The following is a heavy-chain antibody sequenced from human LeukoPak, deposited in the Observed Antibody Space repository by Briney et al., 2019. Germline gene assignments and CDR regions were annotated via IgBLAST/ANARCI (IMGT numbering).Heavy chain of an antibody. CDR1: GGSISSSSYY. D-gene: IGHD3-3*01. V-gene: IGHV4-39*07. J-gene: IGHJ4*02. CDR2: IYYSGST. Sequence: SETLSLTCTVSGGSISSSSYYWGWIRQPPGKGLEWIGSIYYSGSTYYNPSLKSRVTISVDTSKNQFSLKLSSVTAADTAVYYCARVRITIFGAKNQNFDYWGPGTLVTVSS. CDR3: ARVRITIFGAKNQNFDY.